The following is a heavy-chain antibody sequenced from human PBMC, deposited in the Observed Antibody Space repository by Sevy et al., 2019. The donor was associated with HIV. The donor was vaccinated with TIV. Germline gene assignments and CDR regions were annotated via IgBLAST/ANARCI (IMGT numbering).Heavy chain of an antibody. Sequence: SETLSHTCTVSGVSISNYYWAWIRQPPGKGLECVGFSGSTNYNPSLKSRVTTSVDTSKNHFSLKLSSVTVADTAIYYCARGGPNQHQLDYFDYWGQGTLVTVSS. CDR3: ARGGPNQHQLDYFDY. V-gene: IGHV4-59*01. CDR1: GVSISNYY. D-gene: IGHD6-13*01. J-gene: IGHJ4*02. CDR2: SGST.